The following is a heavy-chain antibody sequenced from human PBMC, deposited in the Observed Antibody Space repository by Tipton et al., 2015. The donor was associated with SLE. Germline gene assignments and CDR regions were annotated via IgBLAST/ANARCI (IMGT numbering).Heavy chain of an antibody. D-gene: IGHD2-21*01. CDR2: MDYSGSS. CDR1: GGSINSPRYF. Sequence: LRLSCTPSGGSINSPRYFLNWIRQAAGKGLEWIGRMDYSGSSKYNPSLKSRVTISVGTSKNQFSLELSSVTAADTAVYFCAREEMVMPTPRFFYYKMDVWGKGTTVTVSS. V-gene: IGHV4-61*02. CDR3: AREEMVMPTPRFFYYKMDV. J-gene: IGHJ6*03.